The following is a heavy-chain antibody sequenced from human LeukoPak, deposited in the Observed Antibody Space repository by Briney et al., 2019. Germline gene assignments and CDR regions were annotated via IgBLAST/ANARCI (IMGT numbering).Heavy chain of an antibody. CDR3: ARVWGDHGDLRPPDY. D-gene: IGHD4-17*01. J-gene: IGHJ4*02. CDR2: ISAYNGNT. V-gene: IGHV1-18*01. CDR1: GYTFTSYG. Sequence: ASVKVSCKASGYTFTSYGISWVRQAPGQGLEWMGWISAYNGNTNYAQKLQGRVTMTTDTSTSTAYMELRSLRSDDTAVYYCARVWGDHGDLRPPDYWGQGTLVTVSS.